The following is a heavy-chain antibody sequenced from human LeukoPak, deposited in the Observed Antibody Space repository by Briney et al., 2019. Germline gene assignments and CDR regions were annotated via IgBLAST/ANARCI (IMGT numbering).Heavy chain of an antibody. V-gene: IGHV4-59*12. D-gene: IGHD3-10*01. CDR1: GGSISSYY. CDR3: ARDSQGSGSYYNPKGSWFDP. CDR2: IYYSGST. J-gene: IGHJ5*02. Sequence: SETLSLTCTVSGGSISSYYWSWIRQPPGKGLEWIGYIYYSGSTNYNPSLKSRVTISVDTSKNQFSLKLSSVTAADTAVYYCARDSQGSGSYYNPKGSWFDPWGQGTLVTVSS.